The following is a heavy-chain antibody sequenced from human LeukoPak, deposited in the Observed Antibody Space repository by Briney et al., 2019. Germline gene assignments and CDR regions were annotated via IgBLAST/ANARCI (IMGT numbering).Heavy chain of an antibody. CDR2: ISAYNGNT. Sequence: ASVKVSCKASGYTFTSYGISWVRQAPGQGLEWMGWISAYNGNTNYAQKLQGRVTMTTDTPTSTAYMELRSLRSDDTAVYYCARDGELWLGPQGSGWFDPWGQGTLVTVSS. CDR3: ARDGELWLGPQGSGWFDP. CDR1: GYTFTSYG. J-gene: IGHJ5*02. D-gene: IGHD3-10*01. V-gene: IGHV1-18*04.